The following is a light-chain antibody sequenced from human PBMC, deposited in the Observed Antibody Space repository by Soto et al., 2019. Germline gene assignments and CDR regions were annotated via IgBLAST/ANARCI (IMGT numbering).Light chain of an antibody. CDR1: QSVSSY. CDR2: DAS. J-gene: IGKJ5*01. Sequence: EIVLTQPPATRTLSPGERAPLSCMASQSVSSYLAWYQQKPXQAHRLXXYDASNRATGIPARFSGSGSGTDFTLTISSLEPEDFAVYYGQQRSNWPTITVGQGTRLGNK. V-gene: IGKV3-11*01. CDR3: QQRSNWPTIT.